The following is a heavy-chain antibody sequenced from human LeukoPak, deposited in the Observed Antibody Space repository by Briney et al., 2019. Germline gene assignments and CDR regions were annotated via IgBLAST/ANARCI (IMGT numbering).Heavy chain of an antibody. V-gene: IGHV4-34*01. CDR1: GGSFSGYY. J-gene: IGHJ4*02. D-gene: IGHD3-10*01. Sequence: ASETLSLTCAVYGGSFSGYYWSWIRQPPGKGLEWIGEINHSGSTNYNPSLKSRVTISVGTSKNQFSLKLSSVTAADTAVYYCARGSGTMVRGVIITRGWFDYWGQGTLVTVSS. CDR2: INHSGST. CDR3: ARGSGTMVRGVIITRGWFDY.